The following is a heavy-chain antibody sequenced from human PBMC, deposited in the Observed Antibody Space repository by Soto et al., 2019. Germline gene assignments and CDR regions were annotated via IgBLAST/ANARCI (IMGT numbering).Heavy chain of an antibody. CDR2: ISPNGQGI. V-gene: IGHV3-23*01. J-gene: IGHJ4*02. D-gene: IGHD3-10*01. CDR1: GFTLNNYG. Sequence: EVQLLESGGGLVQPGGSLRLSCAASGFTLNNYGMSWVRQAPGKGLEWVSAISPNGQGIYYADYVKGRFIISKDNSKNTVVLHMDSLTADDSAVYYCAKDRGYPRDYFHYWGQGNLVTVSS. CDR3: AKDRGYPRDYFHY.